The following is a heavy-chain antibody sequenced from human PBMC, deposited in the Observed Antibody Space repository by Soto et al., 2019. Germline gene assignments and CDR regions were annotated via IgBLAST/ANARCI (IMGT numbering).Heavy chain of an antibody. CDR2: ISSSSSTI. CDR1: GFTLRTYS. CDR3: ARGAPSCSGGSCFAAGY. Sequence: PGGSLRLSCAASGFTLRTYSMNWVRQAPGKGLEWVSYISSSSSTIYYADSVKGRFTISRDNAKNSLYLQMNSLRDEDTAVYYCARGAPSCSGGSCFAAGYWGQGT. D-gene: IGHD2-15*01. J-gene: IGHJ4*02. V-gene: IGHV3-48*02.